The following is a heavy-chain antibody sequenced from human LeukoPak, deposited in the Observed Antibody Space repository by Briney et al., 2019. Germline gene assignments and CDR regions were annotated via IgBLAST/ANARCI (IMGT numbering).Heavy chain of an antibody. CDR1: GYTLTSYG. CDR2: ISAYNGTP. J-gene: IGHJ6*02. Sequence: ASVKVSCKASGYTLTSYGISWVRQAPGQGLEWMGWISAYNGTPNYAQKLQGRVTMTTNTSTSTAFMELRSLRSDDTAVYYCARDSQRPTGTTEENYYYYGMDVWGQGTTVTVSS. CDR3: ARDSQRPTGTTEENYYYYGMDV. V-gene: IGHV1-18*01. D-gene: IGHD1-1*01.